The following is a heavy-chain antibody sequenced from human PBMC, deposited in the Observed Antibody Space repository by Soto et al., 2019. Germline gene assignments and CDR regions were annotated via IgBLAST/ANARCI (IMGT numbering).Heavy chain of an antibody. Sequence: QMQLVQSGAEVKKPGASVKVSCKASGYTFTRHYIHWVRQAPGQGLEWMGIINSSGGHTYYAQKFQGRVALISDTPTSTVYMELSSLRSEDTAVYYCARDLLAAGSDALDIWGQGKMVTVSS. CDR1: GYTFTRHY. V-gene: IGHV1-46*01. CDR2: INSSGGHT. CDR3: ARDLLAAGSDALDI. J-gene: IGHJ3*02. D-gene: IGHD6-13*01.